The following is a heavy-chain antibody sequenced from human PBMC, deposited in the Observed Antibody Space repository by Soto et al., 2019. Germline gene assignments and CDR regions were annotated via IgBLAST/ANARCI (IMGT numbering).Heavy chain of an antibody. J-gene: IGHJ4*02. CDR2: IKYDGSEK. CDR3: ASSPHKDSRPDY. Sequence: GSLRLSCAASGFTFSSYWMSWVRQAPGRGLEWMANIKYDGSEKYYVDSVKGRLTISRDNAKNSLYLQMNSLRAEDTAVYYCASSPHKDSRPDYWGQGTLVTVSS. V-gene: IGHV3-7*03. CDR1: GFTFSSYW. D-gene: IGHD3-22*01.